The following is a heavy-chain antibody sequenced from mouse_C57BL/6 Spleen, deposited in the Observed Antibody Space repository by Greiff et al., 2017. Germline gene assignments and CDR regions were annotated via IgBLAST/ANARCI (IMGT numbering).Heavy chain of an antibody. CDR3: ARFYYGNYGAMDY. CDR2: ISYDGSN. CDR1: GYSITSGYY. J-gene: IGHJ4*01. D-gene: IGHD2-1*01. Sequence: EVQRVESGPGLVKPSQSLSLTCSVTGYSITSGYYWNWIRQFPGNKLEWMGYISYDGSNNYNPSLKNRISITRDTSKNQFFLKLNSVTTEDTATYYCARFYYGNYGAMDYWGQGTSVTVSS. V-gene: IGHV3-6*01.